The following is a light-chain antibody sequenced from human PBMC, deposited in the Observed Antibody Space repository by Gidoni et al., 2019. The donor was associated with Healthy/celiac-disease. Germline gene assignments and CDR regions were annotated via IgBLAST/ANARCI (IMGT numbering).Light chain of an antibody. CDR1: KLGDKY. CDR2: QDS. J-gene: IGLJ2*01. CDR3: QAWDSSTRVV. Sequence: SYGLTQPPSVSVSPGQTASIPCSGDKLGDKYACWYQQKPGQSPVLVIYQDSKRPSGIPERFSGSNSGNTATLTISGTQAMDEADYYCQAWDSSTRVVFGGGTKLTVL. V-gene: IGLV3-1*01.